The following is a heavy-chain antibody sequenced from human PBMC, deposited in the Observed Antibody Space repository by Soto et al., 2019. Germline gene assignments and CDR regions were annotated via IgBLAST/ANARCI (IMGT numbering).Heavy chain of an antibody. J-gene: IGHJ4*02. Sequence: ASVKVSCKASGYTFTSYGISWVRQAPGQGLEWMGWISAYNGNTNYAQKLQGRVTMTTDTSTSTAYMELRSLRSDDTAVYYCARDDYCSGGSCYPYDYWGQGTLVTVSS. CDR3: ARDDYCSGGSCYPYDY. CDR1: GYTFTSYG. D-gene: IGHD2-15*01. CDR2: ISAYNGNT. V-gene: IGHV1-18*01.